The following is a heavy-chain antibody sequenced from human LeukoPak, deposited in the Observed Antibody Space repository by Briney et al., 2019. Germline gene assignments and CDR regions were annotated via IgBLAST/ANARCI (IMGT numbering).Heavy chain of an antibody. D-gene: IGHD1-1*01. J-gene: IGHJ3*02. V-gene: IGHV3-30*02. CDR1: GFTFNNFG. CDR3: AKDGVGSNDYHAFDK. CDR2: IWYHGNDE. Sequence: GGSLRLSCTTSGFTFNNFGMHWVRLAPGKGLEWVAMIWYHGNDEYYADSVKGRFTISRDNFKNILYPQMNSLRPEDTAVYYCAKDGVGSNDYHAFDKWGQGTVVTVA.